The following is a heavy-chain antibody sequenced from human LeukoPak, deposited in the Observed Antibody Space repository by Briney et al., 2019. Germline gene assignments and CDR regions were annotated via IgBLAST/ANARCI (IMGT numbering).Heavy chain of an antibody. J-gene: IGHJ4*02. V-gene: IGHV3-74*01. CDR3: VRDSSASY. CDR1: EFTFSRYW. CDR2: INSDGTIT. Sequence: GGSLRLSCAASEFTFSRYWRQWVRQAPGKGLVCVSRINSDGTITNYADSVKGRFTISRDNAKNTLYLQMNSLRAEDTAVYYCVRDSSASYWGQGTLVTVSS. D-gene: IGHD3-22*01.